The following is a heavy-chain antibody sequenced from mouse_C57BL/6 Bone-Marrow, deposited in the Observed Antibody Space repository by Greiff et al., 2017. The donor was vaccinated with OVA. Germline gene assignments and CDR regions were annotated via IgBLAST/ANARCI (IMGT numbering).Heavy chain of an antibody. CDR3: ARWWFDD. Sequence: VQLQQPGAELVKPGASVTMSCKASGYTFTSYWITWVKPRPGQGLEWIGDIYPGCGSPNYNEKFKSKATLTVDTSSSTAYMQLSSLTSEDSAVYYCARWWFDDWGQGTTLTVSS. J-gene: IGHJ2*01. D-gene: IGHD1-1*02. CDR2: IYPGCGSP. CDR1: GYTFTSYW. V-gene: IGHV1-55*01.